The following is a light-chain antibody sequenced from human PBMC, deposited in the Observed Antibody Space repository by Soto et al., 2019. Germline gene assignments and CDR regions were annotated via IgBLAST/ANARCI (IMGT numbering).Light chain of an antibody. CDR1: SRDIGNYNY. Sequence: QSALTQPASVSGSPGQSITISCTGTSRDIGNYNYVSWYQHHPGKAPKLMIYEATSRPSGVSDRFSGSKSGMTASLTISGLQPEDEADYFCASYRNANTLVVFGTGTKVTVL. CDR3: ASYRNANTLVV. J-gene: IGLJ1*01. CDR2: EAT. V-gene: IGLV2-14*01.